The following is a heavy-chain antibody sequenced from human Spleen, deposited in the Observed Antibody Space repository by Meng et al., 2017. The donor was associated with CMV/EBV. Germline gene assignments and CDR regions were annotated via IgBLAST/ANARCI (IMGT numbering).Heavy chain of an antibody. V-gene: IGHV4-34*01. D-gene: IGHD3-9*01. CDR2: INHSGSA. J-gene: IGHJ2*01. CDR1: RGSFSVYY. Sequence: SAVYRGSFSVYYWSWLRQPPVKGLEWIGEINHSGSAHYNPSLKSRVTISVDTSKNQFSLKLSSVTAADTAMYYCARGTKLVSPYFDLWGRGTLVTVSS. CDR3: ARGTKLVSPYFDL.